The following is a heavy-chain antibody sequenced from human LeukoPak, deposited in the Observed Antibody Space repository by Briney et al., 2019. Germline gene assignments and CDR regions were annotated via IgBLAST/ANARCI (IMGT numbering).Heavy chain of an antibody. D-gene: IGHD1-26*01. CDR3: ARDKGGTYSRHFDY. J-gene: IGHJ4*02. Sequence: SETLSLTCTVSGGSISSSSYYWGWIRQPPGKGLEWIGSIYYSGSTYYNPSLKSRVTMSIDTSMNQFSLKLTSVTAADTALYYCARDKGGTYSRHFDYWGQGALVTVSS. V-gene: IGHV4-39*07. CDR2: IYYSGST. CDR1: GGSISSSSYY.